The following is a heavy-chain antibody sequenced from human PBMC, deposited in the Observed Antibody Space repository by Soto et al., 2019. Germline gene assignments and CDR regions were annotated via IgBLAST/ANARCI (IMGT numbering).Heavy chain of an antibody. Sequence: ASVKVSCKASGYTFTSYGISWVRQAPGQGREWMGWISAYNGNTNYAQKLQGRFTISRDNSKNTLYLQMNSLRAEDTAVYYCARDGRAHIMVYFDYWGQGTLVTVSS. CDR1: GYTFTSYG. CDR3: ARDGRAHIMVYFDY. J-gene: IGHJ4*02. V-gene: IGHV1-18*01. D-gene: IGHD1-26*01. CDR2: ISAYNGNT.